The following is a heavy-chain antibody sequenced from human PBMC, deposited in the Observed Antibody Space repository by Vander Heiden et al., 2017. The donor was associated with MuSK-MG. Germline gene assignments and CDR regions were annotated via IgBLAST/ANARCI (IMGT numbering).Heavy chain of an antibody. Sequence: EVQLVESGGGLIQPGGSLRLSCAASGFTVSSNYMSWVRQAPGKGLEWVSVVYSGGSTYYADSVKGRFTISRDNSKNTLYLQMSSLRAEDTAVYYCAREYYDFWSGYSYFDYWGQGTLVTVSS. CDR1: GFTVSSNY. D-gene: IGHD3-3*01. CDR3: AREYYDFWSGYSYFDY. J-gene: IGHJ4*02. CDR2: VYSGGST. V-gene: IGHV3-53*01.